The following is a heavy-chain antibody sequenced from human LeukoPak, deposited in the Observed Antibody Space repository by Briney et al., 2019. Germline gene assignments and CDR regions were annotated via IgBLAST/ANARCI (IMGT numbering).Heavy chain of an antibody. J-gene: IGHJ4*02. D-gene: IGHD3-10*01. CDR2: IFYRGST. CDR1: GGSISSSDYH. Sequence: SETLSLTCIVSGGSISSSDYHWGWIRQPPGKGLEWIGSIFYRGSTYYNPSLKSRVTISVDTSKNQFSLRLSSVTAADTAVYYCTRGFGSGRVDYWGQGTLVTVSS. CDR3: TRGFGSGRVDY. V-gene: IGHV4-39*01.